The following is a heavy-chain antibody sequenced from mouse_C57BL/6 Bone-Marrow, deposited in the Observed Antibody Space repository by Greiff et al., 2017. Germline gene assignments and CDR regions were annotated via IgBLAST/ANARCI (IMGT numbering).Heavy chain of an antibody. J-gene: IGHJ4*01. CDR1: GFTFSDYY. Sequence: EVKLVESEGGLVQPGSSMKLSCTASGFTFSDYYMAWVRQVPEKGLEWVANINYDGSSTYYLDSLKSRFIISRDNAKNILYLQMSSLKSEDTATYYCARVPPYGSSFYYAMDYWGQGTSVTVSS. D-gene: IGHD1-1*01. CDR2: INYDGSST. V-gene: IGHV5-16*01. CDR3: ARVPPYGSSFYYAMDY.